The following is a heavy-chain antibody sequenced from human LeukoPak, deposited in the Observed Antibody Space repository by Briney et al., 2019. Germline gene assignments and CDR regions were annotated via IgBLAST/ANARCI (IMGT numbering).Heavy chain of an antibody. D-gene: IGHD6-19*01. J-gene: IGHJ4*02. V-gene: IGHV3-23*01. Sequence: GGSLRLSCAASGFTFSNYAMSWVRQAPGRGLDWVSEISGSDGSTYYADSVKGRFTISRDKNTLYLQMNSLRAEDTAVYYCAKGLRSSGWYTHFDYWGRGTLVTVSS. CDR2: ISGSDGST. CDR3: AKGLRSSGWYTHFDY. CDR1: GFTFSNYA.